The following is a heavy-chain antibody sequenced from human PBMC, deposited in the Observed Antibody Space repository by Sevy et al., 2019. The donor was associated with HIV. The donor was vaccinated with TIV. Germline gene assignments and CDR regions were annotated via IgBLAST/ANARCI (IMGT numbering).Heavy chain of an antibody. V-gene: IGHV1-18*01. CDR3: ARDLSSGWYGVSYYYGMDV. D-gene: IGHD6-19*01. Sequence: ASVKVSCKASGYTFTSYGISWVRQAPGQGLEWMGWISAYNGNTNYAQKLQGRVTMTTDTSTSTAYMELRSLRSDDTAVYYCARDLSSGWYGVSYYYGMDVWGQGTTVTVSS. CDR1: GYTFTSYG. CDR2: ISAYNGNT. J-gene: IGHJ6*02.